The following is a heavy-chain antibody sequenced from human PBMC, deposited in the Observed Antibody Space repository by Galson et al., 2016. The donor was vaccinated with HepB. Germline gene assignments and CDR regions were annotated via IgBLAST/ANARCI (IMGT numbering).Heavy chain of an antibody. Sequence: SVKVSCKASGYTFTNYYMHWVRQAPGQGLEWMGLINPTGDTTIYAQKFQDRVTMTGDTSTRTVYMELSSLRSDDTAVYYCALPGDYYDSSGYYSLDYWGQGTLVTVSS. CDR2: INPTGDTT. V-gene: IGHV1-46*01. D-gene: IGHD3-22*01. CDR1: GYTFTNYY. J-gene: IGHJ4*02. CDR3: ALPGDYYDSSGYYSLDY.